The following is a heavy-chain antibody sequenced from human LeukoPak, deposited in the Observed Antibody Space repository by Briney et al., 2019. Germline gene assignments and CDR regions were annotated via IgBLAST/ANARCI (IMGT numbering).Heavy chain of an antibody. V-gene: IGHV4-39*01. CDR3: AREQFLGYCTGGVCYKGGAFDI. CDR1: GGSISSSSYY. CDR2: IYYSGST. J-gene: IGHJ3*02. D-gene: IGHD2-8*02. Sequence: SETLSLTCTVSGGSISSSSYYWGWIRQPPGKGLEWIGSIYYSGSTYYNPSLKSRVTISVDTSKNQFSLKLSSVTAADRAVYYCAREQFLGYCTGGVCYKGGAFDIWGQGTMVTVSS.